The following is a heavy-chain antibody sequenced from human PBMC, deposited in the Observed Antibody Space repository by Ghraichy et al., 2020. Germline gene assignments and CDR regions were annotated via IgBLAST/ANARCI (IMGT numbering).Heavy chain of an antibody. CDR2: IKQDGSEK. D-gene: IGHD1-14*01. Sequence: GGSLRLSCAASGFTFNRHWMSWVRQAPGRGLEWVANIKQDGSEKYYVDSVKGRFTVSRDNAKNSLYLQMNSLRAEDTALYYCARGVEPPTDWGQGALVTVSS. V-gene: IGHV3-7*01. CDR1: GFTFNRHW. J-gene: IGHJ4*02. CDR3: ARGVEPPTD.